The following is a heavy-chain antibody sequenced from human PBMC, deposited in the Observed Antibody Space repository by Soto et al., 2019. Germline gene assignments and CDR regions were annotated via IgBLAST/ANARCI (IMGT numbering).Heavy chain of an antibody. J-gene: IGHJ5*02. CDR3: ARASTVSTMGGWLDP. D-gene: IGHD4-4*01. CDR2: IYSTNNT. Sequence: EVQLVESGGGLVQAGGSLRLSCAASGFTVSGNYIAWVRQAPGKGLEWVSIIYSTNNTYCADFVKGRFTMSRDNSKNTMWLQMNSLKAEDNRVYYCARASTVSTMGGWLDPWGQGARVIVSS. V-gene: IGHV3-66*01. CDR1: GFTVSGNY.